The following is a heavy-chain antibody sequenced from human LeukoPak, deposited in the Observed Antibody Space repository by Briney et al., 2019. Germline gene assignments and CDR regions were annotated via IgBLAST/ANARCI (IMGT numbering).Heavy chain of an antibody. V-gene: IGHV7-4-1*02. J-gene: IGHJ3*02. CDR1: GYTFTSYA. CDR3: ARRRIPYSSSSRAFDI. CDR2: INTNTGNP. Sequence: ASVKVSCKASGYTFTSYAMNWVRQASGQGLEWMGWINTNTGNPTYAQGFTGRFVFSLDTSVSTAYLQISSLKAEDTAVYYCARRRIPYSSSSRAFDIWGQGTMVTVSS. D-gene: IGHD6-6*01.